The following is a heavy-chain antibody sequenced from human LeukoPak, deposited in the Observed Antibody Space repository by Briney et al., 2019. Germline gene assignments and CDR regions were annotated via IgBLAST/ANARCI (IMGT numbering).Heavy chain of an antibody. V-gene: IGHV1-18*01. Sequence: GASVKVSCKASGYTFTSYGISWVRQAPGQGLEWMGWISAYNGNTNYAQKLQGRATMTTDTSTSTAYMELRSLRSDDTAVYYCASGNGATVTTGGDYWGQGTLVTVSS. CDR3: ASGNGATVTTGGDY. CDR2: ISAYNGNT. CDR1: GYTFTSYG. J-gene: IGHJ4*02. D-gene: IGHD4-11*01.